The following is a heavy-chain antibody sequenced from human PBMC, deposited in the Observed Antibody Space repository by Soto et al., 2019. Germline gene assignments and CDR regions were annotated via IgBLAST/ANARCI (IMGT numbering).Heavy chain of an antibody. D-gene: IGHD2-15*01. CDR1: GFTFSNFA. Sequence: GGSLRLSCVASGFTFSNFAMAWVRQAPGEGLEWVSAISGSGDDTFYADSMKGRFTISRDNSKDTLYLQINSLRAEDTGVYFCARVLRGYCGGGGCYSSPTFDYWGQGIPVTVSS. CDR3: ARVLRGYCGGGGCYSSPTFDY. J-gene: IGHJ4*02. V-gene: IGHV3-23*01. CDR2: ISGSGDDT.